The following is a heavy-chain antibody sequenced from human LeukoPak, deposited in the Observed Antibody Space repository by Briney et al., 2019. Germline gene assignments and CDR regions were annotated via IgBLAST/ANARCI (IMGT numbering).Heavy chain of an antibody. V-gene: IGHV3-30*04. J-gene: IGHJ4*02. D-gene: IGHD3-16*01. CDR2: ISYDGSNK. CDR1: GFTFSSYA. Sequence: GGSLRLSCAASGFTFSSYAMHWVRQAPGKGLEWVAVISYDGSNKYYADSVKGRFTISRDNSKNTLYLQMNSLRAEDTAVYYATFRGVDFDYWGQGTLVTVSS. CDR3: TFRGVDFDY.